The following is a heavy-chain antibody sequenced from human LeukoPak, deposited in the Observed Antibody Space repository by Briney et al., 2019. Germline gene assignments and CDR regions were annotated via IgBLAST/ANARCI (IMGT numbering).Heavy chain of an antibody. V-gene: IGHV3-30*03. CDR1: GFTFSSYG. CDR2: ISYDGSNK. D-gene: IGHD6-13*01. Sequence: GGSLRLSCAAPGFTFSSYGMHWVRQAPGKGLEWVAVISYDGSNKYYADSVKGRFTISRDNSKNTLYLQMNCLRAEDTAVYYCASSSDDAFDIWGQGTMVTVSS. CDR3: ASSSDDAFDI. J-gene: IGHJ3*02.